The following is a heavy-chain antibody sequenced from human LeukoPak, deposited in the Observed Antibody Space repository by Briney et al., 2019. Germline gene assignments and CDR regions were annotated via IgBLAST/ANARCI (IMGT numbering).Heavy chain of an antibody. J-gene: IGHJ3*02. CDR3: ATNVGIAVADPDAFDI. CDR2: IDPSDSYT. CDR1: GSRFTSYW. Sequence: GESLKISCKGSGSRFTSYWISWVRQMPGKGLEWMGRIDPSDSYTNYSPSFQGHVTISADKSISTAYLQWSSLKASDTAMYYCATNVGIAVADPDAFDIWGQGTMVTVSS. V-gene: IGHV5-10-1*01. D-gene: IGHD6-19*01.